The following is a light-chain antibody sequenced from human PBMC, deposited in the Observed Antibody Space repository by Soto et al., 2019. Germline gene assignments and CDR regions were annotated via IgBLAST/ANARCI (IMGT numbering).Light chain of an antibody. V-gene: IGLV6-57*03. CDR3: QSYDSSSQV. CDR1: SGSIASNY. Sequence: NFMLTQPHSVSESPGKTVTISCTRSSGSIASNYVQWYQQRPGSAPTTVIYEDNQRPSGVPDRFSGSIDSSSNSASLTISGLKTEDEADYYCQSYDSSSQVFGGGTKVIVL. CDR2: EDN. J-gene: IGLJ3*02.